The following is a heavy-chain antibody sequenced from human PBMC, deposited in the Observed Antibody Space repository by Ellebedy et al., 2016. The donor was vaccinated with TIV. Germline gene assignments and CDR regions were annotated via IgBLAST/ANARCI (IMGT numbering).Heavy chain of an antibody. CDR3: VRVHYSAGSQPI. D-gene: IGHD3-10*01. Sequence: MPSETLSLTCTVSGGSISTTSYYWSWIRQPPGKGLEWTGYIHYSGSTSYNPSLKIRVTISLDTSKNQFSLKLGSVTAADTAVYYCVRVHYSAGSQPIWGQGTLVTVSS. CDR2: IHYSGST. V-gene: IGHV4-61*01. CDR1: GGSISTTSYY. J-gene: IGHJ4*02.